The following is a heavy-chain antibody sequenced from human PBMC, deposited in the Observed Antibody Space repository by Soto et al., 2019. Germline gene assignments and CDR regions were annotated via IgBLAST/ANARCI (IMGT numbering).Heavy chain of an antibody. J-gene: IGHJ4*02. CDR1: GFTFSSYA. CDR2: ISYDGSNK. Sequence: GGSLRLSCAASGFTFSSYAMHWVRQAPGKGLEWVAVISYDGSNKYYADSVKGRFTISRDNSKNTLYLQMNSLRAEDTAVYYCARDRHSSSSSGGLDNWGQGTLVTVSS. V-gene: IGHV3-30-3*01. D-gene: IGHD6-6*01. CDR3: ARDRHSSSSSGGLDN.